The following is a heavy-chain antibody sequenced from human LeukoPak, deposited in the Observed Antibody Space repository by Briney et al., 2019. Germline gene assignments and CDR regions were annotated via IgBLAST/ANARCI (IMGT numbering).Heavy chain of an antibody. V-gene: IGHV1-8*02. J-gene: IGHJ3*02. CDR3: ARGHENEVPAAPDAFDI. CDR2: MNPNSGNT. Sequence: GASVKVSCKASGYTFTTYDINWVRQATGQGLEWMGWMNPNSGNTGYAQKFQGRVTMTRNTSISTAYMELSSLRSEDTAVYYCARGHENEVPAAPDAFDIWGQGTIVTVSS. CDR1: GYTFTTYD. D-gene: IGHD2-2*01.